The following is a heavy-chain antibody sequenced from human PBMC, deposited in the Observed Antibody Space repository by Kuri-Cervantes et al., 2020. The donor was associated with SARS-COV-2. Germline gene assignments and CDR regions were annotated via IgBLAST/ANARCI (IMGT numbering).Heavy chain of an antibody. CDR1: GFTFSSYS. D-gene: IGHD3-3*01. Sequence: GGSLRLSCAASGFTFSSYSMNWVRQAPGKGLEWVAVISYDGSNKYYADSVKGRFTISRDNSKNTPYLQMNSLRAEDTAVYYCAKVHITIFGVVEYYFDYWGQGTLVTDSS. V-gene: IGHV3-30*18. CDR2: ISYDGSNK. J-gene: IGHJ4*02. CDR3: AKVHITIFGVVEYYFDY.